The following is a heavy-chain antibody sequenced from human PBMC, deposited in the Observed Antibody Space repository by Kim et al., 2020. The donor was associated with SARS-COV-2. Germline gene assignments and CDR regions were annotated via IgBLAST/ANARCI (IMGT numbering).Heavy chain of an antibody. Sequence: ASVKVSCKASGYTFTSYDINWVRQATGQGLEWMGWMNPNSGNTGYAQKFQGRVTMTRNTSIGTAFMELSSLRSEDTAVYYCARGKSGSGSYYRAPGAFDIWGQGTMVTVSS. CDR1: GYTFTSYD. CDR2: MNPNSGNT. CDR3: ARGKSGSGSYYRAPGAFDI. J-gene: IGHJ3*02. V-gene: IGHV1-8*01. D-gene: IGHD3-10*01.